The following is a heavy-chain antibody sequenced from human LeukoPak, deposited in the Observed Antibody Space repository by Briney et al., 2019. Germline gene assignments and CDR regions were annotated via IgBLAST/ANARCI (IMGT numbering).Heavy chain of an antibody. CDR3: AKLGGFGEYYSYYYMDV. D-gene: IGHD3-10*01. Sequence: PGGSLRLSCAASGFTFSNYAMHWVRQAPGKGLEWVSTISGSGGSTYYADSVKGRFTISRDYAQNTLYLQMNSLRAEDTAVFYCAKLGGFGEYYSYYYMDVWGKGTTVTVSS. J-gene: IGHJ6*03. CDR2: ISGSGGST. V-gene: IGHV3-23*01. CDR1: GFTFSNYA.